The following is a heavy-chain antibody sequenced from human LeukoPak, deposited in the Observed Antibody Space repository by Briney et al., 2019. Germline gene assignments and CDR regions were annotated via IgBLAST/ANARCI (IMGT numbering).Heavy chain of an antibody. CDR1: GFTFSSYA. Sequence: PGGSLRLSCAASGFTFSSYAMSWVRQAPGKGLEWVANIKQDGSERYYVDSVKGRFTISRDNSKNTLYLQVNSLRADDTAVYYCAKDGGVPGRHDAFDIWGQGTMVTVSS. J-gene: IGHJ3*02. CDR3: AKDGGVPGRHDAFDI. CDR2: IKQDGSER. D-gene: IGHD6-19*01. V-gene: IGHV3-7*03.